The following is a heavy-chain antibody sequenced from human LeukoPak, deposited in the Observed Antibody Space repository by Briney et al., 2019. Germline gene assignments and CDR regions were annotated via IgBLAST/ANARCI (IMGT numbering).Heavy chain of an antibody. D-gene: IGHD1-26*01. CDR1: GSTFSSYS. V-gene: IGHV3-48*01. CDR2: ISSSSSTI. J-gene: IGHJ3*02. CDR3: AREEPIVGATRAAFDI. Sequence: SGGSLRLSCAASGSTFSSYSMNWVHQAPGKGLEWVSYISSSSSTIYYADSVKGRFTISRDNAKNSLYLQMNSLRAEDTAVYYCAREEPIVGATRAAFDIWGQGTMVTVSS.